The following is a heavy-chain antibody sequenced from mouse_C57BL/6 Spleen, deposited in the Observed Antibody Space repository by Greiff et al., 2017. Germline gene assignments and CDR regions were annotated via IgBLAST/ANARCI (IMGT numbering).Heavy chain of an antibody. CDR3: ARGDYAMDY. CDR1: GYAFSSSW. J-gene: IGHJ4*01. Sequence: QVQLKESGPELVKPGASVKISCKASGYAFSSSWMNWVKQRPGKGLEWIGRIYPGDGDTNYNGKFKGKATLTADKSSSTAYMQLSSLTSEDSAVYFCARGDYAMDYWGQGTSVTVSS. CDR2: IYPGDGDT. V-gene: IGHV1-82*01.